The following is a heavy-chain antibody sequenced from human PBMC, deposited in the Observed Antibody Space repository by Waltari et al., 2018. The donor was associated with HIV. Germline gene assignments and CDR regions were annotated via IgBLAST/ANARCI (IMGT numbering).Heavy chain of an antibody. CDR1: GLPFSDYG. Sequence: QVQLVESGGGVVQPERSLRLSCAASGLPFSDYGMHWVRQAPGKGLEWVAVIWYDGSTKYYADSLKGRFTISRDNSKNTLYLQMNSLRAEDTAVYYCASGHSSGYFYFDYWGQGTLVTVSS. V-gene: IGHV3-33*01. CDR3: ASGHSSGYFYFDY. D-gene: IGHD3-22*01. CDR2: IWYDGSTK. J-gene: IGHJ4*02.